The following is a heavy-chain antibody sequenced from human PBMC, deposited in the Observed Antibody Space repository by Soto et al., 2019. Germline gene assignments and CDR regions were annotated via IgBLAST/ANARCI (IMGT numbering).Heavy chain of an antibody. Sequence: EVQLVESGGGLVQPGGSLKLSCAASGFTFSGSAMHWVRQASGKGLEWVGRIRSKANSYATAYAASVKGRFTISRDDSKNTAYLQMNSLKTEDTAVYYCTRRRGSGSFQYYYYGMDVWGQGTTVTVSS. CDR3: TRRRGSGSFQYYYYGMDV. CDR1: GFTFSGSA. J-gene: IGHJ6*02. V-gene: IGHV3-73*02. D-gene: IGHD3-10*01. CDR2: IRSKANSYAT.